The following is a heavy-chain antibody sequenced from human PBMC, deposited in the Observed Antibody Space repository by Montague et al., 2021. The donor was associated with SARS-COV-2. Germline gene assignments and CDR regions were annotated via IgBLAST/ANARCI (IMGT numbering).Heavy chain of an antibody. V-gene: IGHV4-39*01. Sequence: SETLSLTCTVSGGSISSGSYYWGWIRQPPGKGLEWIGAIYYTGGTXQXXXXRXRVTISIDTPNNQISLKMTSVTAADTAVYYCARSSFVGDPSFGGGYYYGMDVWGQGTTVTVSS. CDR3: ARSSFVGDPSFGGGYYYGMDV. D-gene: IGHD2-15*01. CDR2: IYYTGGT. CDR1: GGSISSGSYY. J-gene: IGHJ6*02.